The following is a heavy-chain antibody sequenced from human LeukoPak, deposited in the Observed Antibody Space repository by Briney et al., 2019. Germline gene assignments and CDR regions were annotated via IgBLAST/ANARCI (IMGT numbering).Heavy chain of an antibody. CDR1: GGSISSYY. V-gene: IGHV4-59*01. CDR2: IYYSGST. J-gene: IGHJ6*02. Sequence: PSETLSLTCTVSGGSISSYYWSWIRQPPGKGLEWIGYIYYSGSTNYNPSLKSRVTISVDTSKNQFSLKLSSVTAADTAVYYCARATMVRGVTYPYGMDVWGQGTTVTVSS. D-gene: IGHD3-10*01. CDR3: ARATMVRGVTYPYGMDV.